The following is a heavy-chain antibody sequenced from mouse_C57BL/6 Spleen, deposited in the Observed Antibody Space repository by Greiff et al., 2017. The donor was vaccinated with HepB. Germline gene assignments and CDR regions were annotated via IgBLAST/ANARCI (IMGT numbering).Heavy chain of an antibody. D-gene: IGHD1-1*01. CDR1: GYSFTGYY. J-gene: IGHJ1*03. CDR2: INPSTGGT. V-gene: IGHV1-42*01. CDR3: ATYHHGSSSYFDV. Sequence: EVQLQQSGPELVKPGASVKISCKASGYSFTGYYMNWVKQSPEKSLEWIGEINPSTGGTTYNQKFKAKATLTVDKSSSTAYMQLKSLTSEDSAVYYCATYHHGSSSYFDVWGTGTTVTVSS.